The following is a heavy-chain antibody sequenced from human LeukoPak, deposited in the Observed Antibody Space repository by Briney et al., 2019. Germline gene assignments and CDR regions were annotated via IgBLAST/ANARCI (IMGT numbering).Heavy chain of an antibody. Sequence: SETLSLTCTVSGGSISSSSYYWGWIRQPPGKGLEWIGSIYYSGSTNYNPSLKSRVTISVDTSKNQFSLKLSSVTAADTAVYYCARDRGGNIFDYWGQGTLVTVSS. CDR2: IYYSGST. CDR1: GGSISSSSYY. V-gene: IGHV4-39*07. D-gene: IGHD3-10*01. CDR3: ARDRGGNIFDY. J-gene: IGHJ4*02.